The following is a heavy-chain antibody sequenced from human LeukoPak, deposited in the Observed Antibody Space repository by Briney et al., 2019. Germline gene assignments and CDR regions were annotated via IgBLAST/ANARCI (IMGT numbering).Heavy chain of an antibody. CDR2: IYYSGST. Sequence: ETLSLTCTVSGGSLRSYYWSWIRQPPGKGLEWIGYIYYSGSTNYNPSLKSRVTISVDTSKNQFSLRLSSVTAADTAVYYCARERRGPSYFDYWGQGTLVTVSS. J-gene: IGHJ4*02. CDR3: ARERRGPSYFDY. CDR1: GGSLRSYY. V-gene: IGHV4-59*01.